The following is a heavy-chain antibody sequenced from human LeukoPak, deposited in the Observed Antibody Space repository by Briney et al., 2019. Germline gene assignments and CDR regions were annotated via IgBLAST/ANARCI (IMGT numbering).Heavy chain of an antibody. CDR2: ISGSGGDT. CDR3: AKHKYSSSSYYFDY. CDR1: GITFINYG. V-gene: IGHV3-23*01. Sequence: GGSLRLSCAASGITFINYGMSWVRQAPRKGLEWVSAISGSGGDTHYADPVKGRFTISRDNSKNTLFLQMNSLRAEDTAVYYCAKHKYSSSSYYFDYWGQGTLVTVSS. J-gene: IGHJ4*02. D-gene: IGHD6-6*01.